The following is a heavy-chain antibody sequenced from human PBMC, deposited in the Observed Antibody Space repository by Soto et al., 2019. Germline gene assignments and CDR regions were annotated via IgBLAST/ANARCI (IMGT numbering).Heavy chain of an antibody. Sequence: GWSLRLSCAASGFTFSSYAMGLVRQGPGKGLEWVAVVSIGGSTHYADSVRGRFTISRDNSKNTLSLQMNSLTAEDTAVYFCAKRRGAGGHFDYWGKGALVTVS. V-gene: IGHV3-23*01. J-gene: IGHJ4*02. CDR2: VSIGGST. D-gene: IGHD2-15*01. CDR1: GFTFSSYA. CDR3: AKRRGAGGHFDY.